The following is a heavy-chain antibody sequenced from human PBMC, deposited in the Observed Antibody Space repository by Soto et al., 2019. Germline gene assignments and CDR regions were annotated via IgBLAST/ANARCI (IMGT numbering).Heavy chain of an antibody. D-gene: IGHD3-10*01. CDR3: ARGVVREGYLFDP. CDR2: IYYSGST. CDR1: GGSISSGDYY. J-gene: IGHJ5*02. V-gene: IGHV4-30-4*01. Sequence: SETLSLTCTVSGGSISSGDYYWSWIRQPPGKGLEWIGYIYYSGSTYYNPSLKSRATISVDTSKNQFSLKLSSVTAADTAVYYCARGVVREGYLFDPWGQGTLVTVSS.